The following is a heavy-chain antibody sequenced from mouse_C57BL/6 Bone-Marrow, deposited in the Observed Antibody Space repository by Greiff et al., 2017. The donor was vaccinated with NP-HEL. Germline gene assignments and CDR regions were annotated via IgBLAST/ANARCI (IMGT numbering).Heavy chain of an antibody. D-gene: IGHD5-5*01. CDR2: IWGGGST. Sequence: QVPLQQSGPGLVAPSQSLSITCTFSGFSLTSYGVDWVRQPPGTGLEWLGVIWGGGSTNYNSALMSRLSISKDNSKSQVVLKMNSLQTDDTAMYYCAKRDYPLGGYFDGWGTGTTVTVSS. V-gene: IGHV2-9*01. J-gene: IGHJ1*03. CDR1: GFSLTSYG. CDR3: AKRDYPLGGYFDG.